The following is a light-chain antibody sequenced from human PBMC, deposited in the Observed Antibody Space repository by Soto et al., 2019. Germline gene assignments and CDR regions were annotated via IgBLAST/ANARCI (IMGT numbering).Light chain of an antibody. J-gene: IGKJ5*01. V-gene: IGKV3-20*01. CDR1: QTISRY. CDR2: GAS. CDR3: QQHGTSPIT. Sequence: TQSPSSLSASVGDRVTITCRASQTISRYLNWYQQKPGQTPRLLVYGASSRATGIPDRFSGSGSGTDFTLTISRLEPEDFAVYYCQQHGTSPITFGQGTRLEIK.